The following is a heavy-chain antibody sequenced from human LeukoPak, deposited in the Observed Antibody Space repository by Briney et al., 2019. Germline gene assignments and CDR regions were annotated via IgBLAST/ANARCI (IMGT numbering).Heavy chain of an antibody. CDR2: INPNSGGT. J-gene: IGHJ4*02. V-gene: IGHV1-2*02. CDR1: GYTFTGYY. D-gene: IGHD5-12*01. Sequence: ASVKVSCKASGYTFTGYYMHWVRQAPGQGLEWMGWINPNSGGTNYAQKFQGRVTMTRDTSISTAYMELSRLRSDDTAVYYCARGLDSGYDDRTAFDYWGQGTLVTVSS. CDR3: ARGLDSGYDDRTAFDY.